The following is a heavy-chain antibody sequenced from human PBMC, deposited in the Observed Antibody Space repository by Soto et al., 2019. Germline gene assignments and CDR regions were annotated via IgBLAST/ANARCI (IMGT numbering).Heavy chain of an antibody. V-gene: IGHV3-7*03. CDR1: GFTFSSYW. CDR2: IKQDGSEK. D-gene: IGHD6-13*01. Sequence: GGSLRLSCAASGFTFSSYWMSWVRQAPGKGLEWVANIKQDGSEKYYVDSVKGRFTISRDNAKNSLYLQMNSLRAEDTAVYYCAGEKYSSSWFLPVRGQGTLVTVSS. J-gene: IGHJ4*02. CDR3: AGEKYSSSWFLPV.